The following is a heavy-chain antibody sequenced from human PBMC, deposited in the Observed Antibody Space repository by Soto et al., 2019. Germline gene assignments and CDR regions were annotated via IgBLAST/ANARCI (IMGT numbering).Heavy chain of an antibody. Sequence: GGALRLSCAGSGFTFSDYSMNWVRQAPGKWLERISYIRTTPRVIVYADFVKGRFTISRDNAKNSMYLQMNSLTDEDTAVYYCTRVHICPYDV. V-gene: IGHV3-48*02. D-gene: IGHD3-3*01. CDR2: IRTTPRVI. CDR1: GFTFSDYS. CDR3: TRVHICPYDV. J-gene: IGHJ3*01.